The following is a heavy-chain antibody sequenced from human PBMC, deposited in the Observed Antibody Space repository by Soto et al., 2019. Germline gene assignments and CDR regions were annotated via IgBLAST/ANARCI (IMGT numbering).Heavy chain of an antibody. Sequence: ETLTLTCTVSCASIRGYYWSLVPKSAGEGLEWIGRIYATGTTDYNPSLKSRVMMSVDTSKKQFSLKLRSVTAADTAVYYCVRDGAKTLRDWFDPWGQGISVTVSS. D-gene: IGHD1-26*01. CDR3: VRDGAKTLRDWFDP. CDR2: IYATGTT. V-gene: IGHV4-4*07. CDR1: CASIRGYY. J-gene: IGHJ5*02.